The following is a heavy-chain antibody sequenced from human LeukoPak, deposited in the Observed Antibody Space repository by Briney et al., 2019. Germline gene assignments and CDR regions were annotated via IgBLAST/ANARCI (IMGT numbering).Heavy chain of an antibody. D-gene: IGHD2-21*01. V-gene: IGHV3-23*01. CDR2: ISGSGGST. CDR3: ATRGVVIPVILVGFHREAHSFDS. CDR1: GITLSNYG. Sequence: PGGSLRLSCAVSGITLSNYGMSWVRQAPGKGLEWVAGISGSGGSTNYADSVKGRFTISRDNPTNTLFLQMNSLRAEDTTVYFYATRGVVIPVILVGFHREAHSFDSWGQGALVTVSS. J-gene: IGHJ4*02.